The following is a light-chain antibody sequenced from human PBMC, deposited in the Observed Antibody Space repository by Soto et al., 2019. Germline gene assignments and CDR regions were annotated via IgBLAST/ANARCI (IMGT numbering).Light chain of an antibody. V-gene: IGLV2-11*01. CDR3: CSYAGSPRYV. Sequence: QSALTQPRSVSGSPGQSVTISCTGTSSDVGGYNYVSWYQQHPGKAPKVMIYGVSERPSGVPDRFSGSKSGNTASLTISGLQAEDEADYYCCSYAGSPRYVLGTGTKLTVL. J-gene: IGLJ1*01. CDR1: SSDVGGYNY. CDR2: GVS.